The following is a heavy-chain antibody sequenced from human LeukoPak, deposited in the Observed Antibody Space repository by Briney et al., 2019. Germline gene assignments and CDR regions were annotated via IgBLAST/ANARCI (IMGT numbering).Heavy chain of an antibody. CDR3: ARVGADSSGYYWDYFDY. V-gene: IGHV4-30-2*01. CDR2: IYHSGST. CDR1: GDSISSDGYS. J-gene: IGHJ4*02. Sequence: PSETLSLTCAVSGDSISSDGYSWSWLRQPPGKGLEWIGYIYHSGSTYYNPSLKSRVTISVDGSKNQFSLKLSSVTAADTAVYYCARVGADSSGYYWDYFDYWGQGTLVTVSS. D-gene: IGHD3-22*01.